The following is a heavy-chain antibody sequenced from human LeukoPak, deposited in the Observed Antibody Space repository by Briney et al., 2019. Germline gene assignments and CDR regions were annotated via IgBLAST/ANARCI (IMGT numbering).Heavy chain of an antibody. CDR1: GFTFSSYS. Sequence: GGSLRLSCAASGFTFSSYSMNWVRQAPGKGLEWVSSISSSSSYIYYADSVKGRFTISRDNAKNSLYLQMNSLRAEDTAVYYCAREGSDGYNYNYWGQGTLVTVSS. J-gene: IGHJ4*02. CDR2: ISSSSSYI. CDR3: AREGSDGYNYNY. V-gene: IGHV3-21*01. D-gene: IGHD5-24*01.